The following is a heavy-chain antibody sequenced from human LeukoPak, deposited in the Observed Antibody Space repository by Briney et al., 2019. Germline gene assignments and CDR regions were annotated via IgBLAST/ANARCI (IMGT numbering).Heavy chain of an antibody. CDR2: IIPIFGTA. CDR3: ASEYYDFWSGSDWFDP. D-gene: IGHD3-3*01. CDR1: GGTFSSYA. V-gene: IGHV1-69*05. Sequence: SVKVSCKASGGTFSSYAISWVRQAPGQGLEWMGRIIPIFGTANYAQKFQGRVTTTTDESTSTAYMELSSLRSEDTAVYYCASEYYDFWSGSDWFDPWGQGTLVTVSS. J-gene: IGHJ5*02.